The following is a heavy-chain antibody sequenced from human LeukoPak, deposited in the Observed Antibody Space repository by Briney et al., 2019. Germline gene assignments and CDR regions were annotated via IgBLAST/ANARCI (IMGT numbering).Heavy chain of an antibody. CDR1: GYTLTELS. D-gene: IGHD3-22*01. CDR3: ATSKYYYDSSGYYPPPFDY. V-gene: IGHV1-24*01. Sequence: ASVKVSCKVSGYTLTELSMHWVRQAPGKGLEWMGGFDPGDGETIYAQKFQGRVTMTEDTSTDTAYMELSSLRSEDTAVYYCATSKYYYDSSGYYPPPFDYWGQGTLVTVSS. CDR2: FDPGDGET. J-gene: IGHJ4*02.